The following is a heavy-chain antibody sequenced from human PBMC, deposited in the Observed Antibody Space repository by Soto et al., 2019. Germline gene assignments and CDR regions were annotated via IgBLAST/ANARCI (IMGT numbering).Heavy chain of an antibody. V-gene: IGHV4-61*01. D-gene: IGHD3-10*01. CDR2: IYYSGNT. Sequence: SETLSLTCTVSGGSVSSGSYYWSWIRQPPGKGLEWIGYIYYSGNTNYNPSLKSRVTISVDTSKNQFSLKLSSVTAADTAVYYCARASGSGWFDAWGQGTLVTVSS. CDR1: GGSVSSGSYY. CDR3: ARASGSGWFDA. J-gene: IGHJ5*02.